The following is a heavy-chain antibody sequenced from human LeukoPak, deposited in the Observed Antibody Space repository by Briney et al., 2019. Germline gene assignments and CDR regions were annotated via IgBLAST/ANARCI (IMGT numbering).Heavy chain of an antibody. CDR3: ARGGEYYDSSTYYPYYFDY. D-gene: IGHD3-22*01. Sequence: GGSLRLSCAASGFTVSSNYMIWVRQAPGKGLEWVSVIYSGGSTYYADSVKGRFTISRDNSKNTLYLQMNSLRAEDTAVYYCARGGEYYDSSTYYPYYFDYWGLGTLVTVSS. CDR1: GFTVSSNY. J-gene: IGHJ4*02. V-gene: IGHV3-53*01. CDR2: IYSGGST.